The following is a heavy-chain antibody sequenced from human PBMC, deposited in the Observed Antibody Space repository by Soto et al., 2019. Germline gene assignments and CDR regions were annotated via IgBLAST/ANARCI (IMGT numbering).Heavy chain of an antibody. Sequence: PSRTLSLTCAISGDSVSSNSAAWNWIRQSPSRGLEWLGRTYYRSKWYNDYAVSVKSRITINPDTSKNQFSLQLNSVTPEDTAVYYCERAIVVVPAAIKNAFDIWGQGTMVPV. J-gene: IGHJ3*02. CDR1: GDSVSSNSAA. CDR2: TYYRSKWYN. CDR3: ERAIVVVPAAIKNAFDI. D-gene: IGHD2-2*01. V-gene: IGHV6-1*01.